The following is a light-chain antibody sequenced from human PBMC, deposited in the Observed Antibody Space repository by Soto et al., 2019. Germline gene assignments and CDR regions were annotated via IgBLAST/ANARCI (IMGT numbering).Light chain of an antibody. Sequence: EFVLTQSPGTLSLSPGERATLSCRARQTVRNNYLAWYQQXPGQAPRVLIYGASNSATGIPDRCSGSGSGTDFTITISRLEPEDVAVYYCQQYGSSGTFGQGTKVDIK. J-gene: IGKJ1*01. V-gene: IGKV3-20*01. CDR2: GAS. CDR1: QTVRNNY. CDR3: QQYGSSGT.